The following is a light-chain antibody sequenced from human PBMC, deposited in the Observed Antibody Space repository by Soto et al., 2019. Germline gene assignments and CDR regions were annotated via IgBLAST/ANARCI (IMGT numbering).Light chain of an antibody. V-gene: IGLV1-36*01. Sequence: QSVLTQPPSASGTPGQRVSISCSGSTSNIGRNDVNWYQHLPGKAPRLLIYNDDVLSSGVSDRFSASKSGSSASLAISGLQFQDEGDYYCAAWDATLNALVFGPGNKVTV. J-gene: IGLJ1*01. CDR1: TSNIGRND. CDR2: NDD. CDR3: AAWDATLNALV.